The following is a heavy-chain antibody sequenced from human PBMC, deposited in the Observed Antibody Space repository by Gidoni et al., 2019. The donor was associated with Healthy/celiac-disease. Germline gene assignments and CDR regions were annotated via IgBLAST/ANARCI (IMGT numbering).Heavy chain of an antibody. CDR2: ISSSSSYI. D-gene: IGHD3-10*01. V-gene: IGHV3-21*01. J-gene: IGHJ3*02. CDR3: AREGRGRTKDAFDI. CDR1: GFTFSSYS. Sequence: EVQLVESGGGLVKPGGSLRLSCAASGFTFSSYSMNWVRQAPGKGLGWVSSISSSSSYIYYADSVKGRFTISRDNAKNSLYLQMNSLRAEDTAVYYCAREGRGRTKDAFDIWGQGTMVTVSS.